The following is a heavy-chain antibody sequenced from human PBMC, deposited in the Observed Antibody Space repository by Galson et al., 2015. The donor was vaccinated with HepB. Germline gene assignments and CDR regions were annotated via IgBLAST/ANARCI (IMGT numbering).Heavy chain of an antibody. CDR1: GGTFSSYT. Sequence: SVKVSCKASGGTFSSYTISWVRQAPGQGLEWMGRIIPILGIANYAQKFQGRATITADKSTSTAYMELSSLRSEDTAVYYCARDPYDSSGYYYNPSDYWGQGTLVTVSS. D-gene: IGHD3-22*01. J-gene: IGHJ4*02. V-gene: IGHV1-69*04. CDR3: ARDPYDSSGYYYNPSDY. CDR2: IIPILGIA.